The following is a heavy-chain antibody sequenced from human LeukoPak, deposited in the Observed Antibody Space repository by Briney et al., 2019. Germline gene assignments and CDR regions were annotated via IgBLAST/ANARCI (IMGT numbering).Heavy chain of an antibody. CDR1: GGTFSSYA. CDR3: ASWYDSSGPPAGY. Sequence: SVKVSCKASGGTFSSYAISWVRQAPGQGLEWMGGIIPIFGTANYAQKFQGRVTITADESTSTAYMELSSLRSEDTAVYYCASWYDSSGPPAGYGGQGTLVTVSS. D-gene: IGHD3-22*01. J-gene: IGHJ4*02. CDR2: IIPIFGTA. V-gene: IGHV1-69*13.